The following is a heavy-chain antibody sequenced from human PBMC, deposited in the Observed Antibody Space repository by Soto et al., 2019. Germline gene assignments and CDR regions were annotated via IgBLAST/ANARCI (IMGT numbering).Heavy chain of an antibody. CDR3: ARGLYRYYYGSGSYPGATDYYYGMDV. J-gene: IGHJ6*02. CDR2: INHSGST. V-gene: IGHV4-34*01. CDR1: GGSFSGYY. D-gene: IGHD3-10*01. Sequence: PSETLSLTCAVYGGSFSGYYWSWIRQPPGKGLEWIGEINHSGSTNYNPSLKSRVTISVDTSKNQFSLKLSSVTAADAAVYYCARGLYRYYYGSGSYPGATDYYYGMDVWGQGTTVT.